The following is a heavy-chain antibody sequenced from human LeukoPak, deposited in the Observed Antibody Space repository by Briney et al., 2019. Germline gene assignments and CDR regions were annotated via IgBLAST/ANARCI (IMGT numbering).Heavy chain of an antibody. J-gene: IGHJ4*02. D-gene: IGHD5-18*01. CDR1: GFSFSSYG. CDR2: ISYDGRNK. CDR3: ARGHRGYSYGFSLDY. Sequence: GGSLRLSCAASGFSFSSYGMHWVRQAPGKGLEWVAVISYDGRNKYYADSVKGRFTISRDNSKNTLYLQMNSLRAEDTAVYYCARGHRGYSYGFSLDYWGQGTLVTVSS. V-gene: IGHV3-30*03.